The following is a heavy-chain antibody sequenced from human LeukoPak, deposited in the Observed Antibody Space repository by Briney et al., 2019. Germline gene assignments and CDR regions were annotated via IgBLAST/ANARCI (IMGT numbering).Heavy chain of an antibody. J-gene: IGHJ4*02. CDR1: GYTFTSYY. D-gene: IGHD5-18*01. CDR2: INPSGGST. Sequence: ASVKVSCKASGYTFTSYYLHWVRQAPGQGLEWMGIINPSGGSTSYAQKFQGRVTMTRDTSTSTVYMELSSLRSEDTAVYYCARGRGGYSYGDSLDYWGQGTLVTVSS. V-gene: IGHV1-46*01. CDR3: ARGRGGYSYGDSLDY.